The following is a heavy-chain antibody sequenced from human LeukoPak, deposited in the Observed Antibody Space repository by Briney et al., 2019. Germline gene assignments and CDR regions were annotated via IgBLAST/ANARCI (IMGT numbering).Heavy chain of an antibody. D-gene: IGHD2/OR15-2a*01. J-gene: IGHJ3*02. CDR3: AKGRTLKGDLDAFDI. CDR1: AFTFSNYG. CDR2: IRYDGSNK. Sequence: GGSLRLSCAASAFTFSNYGMHWVRQAPGKVLVWVAFIRYDGSNKYYADSVKGRFTISRDNSKNTVYLQMNSLTAEDSAVFYCAKGRTLKGDLDAFDIWGQGTMVTVSS. V-gene: IGHV3-30*02.